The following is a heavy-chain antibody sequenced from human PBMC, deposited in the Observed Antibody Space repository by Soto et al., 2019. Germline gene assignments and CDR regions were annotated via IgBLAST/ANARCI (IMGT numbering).Heavy chain of an antibody. J-gene: IGHJ5*02. D-gene: IGHD3-9*01. Sequence: ASVKVSCKASGCTFSSYTISWVRQAPGQGLEWMGRIIPILGIANYAQKFQGRVTITADKSTSTAYMELSSLRSEDTAVYYCARVGDYYDILTGYYFTGSDPWGQGTLVTVSS. V-gene: IGHV1-69*02. CDR1: GCTFSSYT. CDR3: ARVGDYYDILTGYYFTGSDP. CDR2: IIPILGIA.